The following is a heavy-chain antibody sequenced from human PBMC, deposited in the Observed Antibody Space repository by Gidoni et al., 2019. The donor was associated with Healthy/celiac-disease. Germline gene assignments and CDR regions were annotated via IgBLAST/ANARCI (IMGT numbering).Heavy chain of an antibody. D-gene: IGHD1-26*01. CDR3: AKGGELGGY. J-gene: IGHJ4*02. CDR2: ISGSGGST. Sequence: EVQLLEYGGGLVQPGGSLRLSCAASGFTFGSYAMSWVRQAPGKGLGWCSAISGSGGSTYYADAVKGRFTISRDNSKNTLYLQMNSLRAEDTAVYYCAKGGELGGYWGQGTLVTVSS. V-gene: IGHV3-23*01. CDR1: GFTFGSYA.